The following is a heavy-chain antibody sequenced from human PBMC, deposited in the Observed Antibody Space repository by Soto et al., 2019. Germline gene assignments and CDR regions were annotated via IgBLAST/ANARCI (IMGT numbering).Heavy chain of an antibody. V-gene: IGHV4-30-4*01. Sequence: TLSLTCTVSGGSISSGDYYWSWIRQPPGKGLEWIGYIYYSGSTYYNPSLKSRVTISVDTSKNQFSLKLSSVTAADTAVYYCARIYMVRGTIIRYFDYWGQGTLVTVST. CDR1: GGSISSGDYY. J-gene: IGHJ4*02. CDR2: IYYSGST. CDR3: ARIYMVRGTIIRYFDY. D-gene: IGHD3-10*01.